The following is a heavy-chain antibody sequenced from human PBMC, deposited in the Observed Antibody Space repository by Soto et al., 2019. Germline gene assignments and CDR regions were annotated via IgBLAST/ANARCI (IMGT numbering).Heavy chain of an antibody. CDR2: ISYDGSNK. J-gene: IGHJ4*02. V-gene: IGHV3-30*18. CDR3: AKDEYYYSRSGYYIFDS. Sequence: GGSLRLSCAASGFTFSSYGMHWVRQAPGKGLEWVAAISYDGSNKYYADSVKGRFTISRDNSKNTLYVQMNSLRAEDTAVYYCAKDEYYYSRSGYYIFDSWGQGTLVTVSS. D-gene: IGHD3-22*01. CDR1: GFTFSSYG.